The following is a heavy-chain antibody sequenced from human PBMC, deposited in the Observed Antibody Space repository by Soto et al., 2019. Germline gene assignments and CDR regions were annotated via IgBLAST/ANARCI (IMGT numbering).Heavy chain of an antibody. V-gene: IGHV4-31*03. CDR2: ISKGGIY. CDR1: GGSISSGGSS. Sequence: SETLSLTCTVSGGSISSGGSSWSWIRQYPGKGLEWIGHISKGGIYYYDPSLKSRITISVDTSKNHFFLKLRSVTDADTVVYYCARDNYYTGSGYYPSSAEYFQHWGQGTLVTVSS. D-gene: IGHD3-22*01. J-gene: IGHJ1*01. CDR3: ARDNYYTGSGYYPSSAEYFQH.